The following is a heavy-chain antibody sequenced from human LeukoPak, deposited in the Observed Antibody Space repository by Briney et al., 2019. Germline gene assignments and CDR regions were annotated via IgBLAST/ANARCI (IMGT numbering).Heavy chain of an antibody. Sequence: KPSETLSLTCTVSGGSISSRNNYWGWIRQPPGKGLEWIGSLDNSGSTYYNSSLKSRVTISVDTSKNHFSLRLTSVTAADTAVYYCATAVGATTFDYWRQGTLVTVSS. J-gene: IGHJ4*02. V-gene: IGHV4-39*02. CDR2: LDNSGST. CDR1: GGSISSRNNY. D-gene: IGHD1-26*01. CDR3: ATAVGATTFDY.